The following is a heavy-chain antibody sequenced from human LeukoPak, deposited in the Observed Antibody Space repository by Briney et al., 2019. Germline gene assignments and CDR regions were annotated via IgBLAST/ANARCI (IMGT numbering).Heavy chain of an antibody. D-gene: IGHD3-10*01. J-gene: IGHJ4*02. Sequence: PSETLSLTCTVSGGSISSYYWSWIRQPPGKGLEWIGYVYYSGSTNYNPSLESRVTISVDTSKNQFSLKLSPVTAADTAVYYCASDYYGSGSYSANFDYWGQGTLVTVSS. CDR1: GGSISSYY. V-gene: IGHV4-59*01. CDR2: VYYSGST. CDR3: ASDYYGSGSYSANFDY.